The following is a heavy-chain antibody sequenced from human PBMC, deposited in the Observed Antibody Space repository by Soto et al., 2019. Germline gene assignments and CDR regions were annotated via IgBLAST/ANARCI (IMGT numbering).Heavy chain of an antibody. V-gene: IGHV3-23*04. Sequence: EVQLVESGGGLVQPGGSLRLSCAASGFTFSSYEMNWVRQAPGKGLEWVSAISGSGGSTYYADSVKGRFTISRDNSKNTLYLQMNSLRAEDTAVYYCAKRLGWELLRGSGYFDLWGRGTLVTVSS. CDR3: AKRLGWELLRGSGYFDL. D-gene: IGHD1-26*01. CDR1: GFTFSSYE. J-gene: IGHJ2*01. CDR2: ISGSGGST.